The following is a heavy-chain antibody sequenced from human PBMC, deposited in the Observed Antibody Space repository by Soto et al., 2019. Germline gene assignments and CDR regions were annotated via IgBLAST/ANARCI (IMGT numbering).Heavy chain of an antibody. CDR2: IYYSGST. CDR1: GDSISSSSYY. CDR3: ASNYDILTGHDVFDI. Sequence: AETRSLTCTVSGDSISSSSYYWGWIRQPPGKGLEWIGSIYYSGSTYYNPSLKSRVTISVDTSKNQFSLKLISVTAADTAVYYCASNYDILTGHDVFDIWGQGTMVT. V-gene: IGHV4-39*01. D-gene: IGHD3-9*01. J-gene: IGHJ3*02.